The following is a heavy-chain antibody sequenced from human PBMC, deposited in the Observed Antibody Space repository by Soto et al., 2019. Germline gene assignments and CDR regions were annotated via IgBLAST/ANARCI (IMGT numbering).Heavy chain of an antibody. CDR3: ARREIGSGGNLNY. J-gene: IGHJ4*02. CDR2: IYWDDDK. V-gene: IGHV2-5*02. D-gene: IGHD2-15*01. Sequence: QITLKESGPTLVKPTQTLTLTCTFSVFSLSTRGLGVGWIRQPPGKALAWLALIYWDDDKRYSPSLKSRLTIAKGNSKAQVVLTLSNMEPVDKAAYLGARREIGSGGNLNYWGQGALVPVSA. CDR1: VFSLSTRGLG.